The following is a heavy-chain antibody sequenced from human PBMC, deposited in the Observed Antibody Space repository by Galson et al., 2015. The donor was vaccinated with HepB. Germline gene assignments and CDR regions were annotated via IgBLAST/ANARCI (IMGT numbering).Heavy chain of an antibody. V-gene: IGHV2-70*01. CDR2: IDWDDDK. J-gene: IGHJ4*02. CDR1: GFSLSTSGMC. Sequence: PALVKPTQTLTLTCTFSGFSLSTSGMCVSWIRQPPGKALEWLALIDWDDDKYYSISLKTRLTISKDTSKNQVVLTMTNMDPVDTATYYCARIPYYYDSSDYYFDYWGQGTLVTVSS. CDR3: ARIPYYYDSSDYYFDY. D-gene: IGHD3-22*01.